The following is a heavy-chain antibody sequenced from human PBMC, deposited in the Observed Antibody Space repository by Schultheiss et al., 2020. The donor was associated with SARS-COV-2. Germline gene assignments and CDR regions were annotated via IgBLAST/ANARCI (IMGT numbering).Heavy chain of an antibody. Sequence: SETLSLTCTVSGGSISSGGYYWSWIRQSPGKGLEWIGYIYYSGSTYYNPSLKSRVTISVDTSKNQFSLKLSSVTAADTAVYYCARTRGGATTAYDAFDIWGQGTMVTV. D-gene: IGHD1-26*01. J-gene: IGHJ3*02. CDR1: GGSISSGGYY. CDR2: IYYSGST. CDR3: ARTRGGATTAYDAFDI. V-gene: IGHV4-39*07.